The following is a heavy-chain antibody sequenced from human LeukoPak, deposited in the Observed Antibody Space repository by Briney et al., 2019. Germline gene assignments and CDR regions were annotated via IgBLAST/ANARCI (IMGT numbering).Heavy chain of an antibody. Sequence: GESLKISCKGSGYSFTSYWIGWVRQMPGKGLEWMGIIYPGYSDTRYSPSSQGQVTISADKSISTAYLQWSSLKASDTAMYYCARQMIAAAGLDAFDIWGQGTMVTVSS. CDR1: GYSFTSYW. CDR2: IYPGYSDT. CDR3: ARQMIAAAGLDAFDI. J-gene: IGHJ3*02. V-gene: IGHV5-51*01. D-gene: IGHD6-13*01.